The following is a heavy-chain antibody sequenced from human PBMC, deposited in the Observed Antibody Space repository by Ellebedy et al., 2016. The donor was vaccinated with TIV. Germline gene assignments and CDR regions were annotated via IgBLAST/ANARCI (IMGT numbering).Heavy chain of an antibody. CDR1: GGTFSSYA. CDR3: ARENVEMATIFDY. CDR2: IIPIFGTA. V-gene: IGHV1-69*13. J-gene: IGHJ4*02. Sequence: SVKVSCXASGGTFSSYAISWVRQAPGQGLEWMGGIIPIFGTANYAQKFQGRVTITADESTSTAYMELSSLRSEDTAVCYCARENVEMATIFDYWGQGTLVTVSS. D-gene: IGHD5-24*01.